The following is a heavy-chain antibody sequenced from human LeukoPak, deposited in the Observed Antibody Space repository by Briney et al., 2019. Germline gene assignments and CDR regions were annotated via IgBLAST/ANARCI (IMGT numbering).Heavy chain of an antibody. D-gene: IGHD3-22*01. CDR2: IYYSGST. J-gene: IGHJ3*02. V-gene: IGHV4-59*01. CDR3: ARFGYYDSSGYYQRDI. Sequence: PSETLSLTCTVSGGSISSYYWSWIRQPPGKGLEWIGYIYYSGSTNYNPSLKSRVTISVDTSKNQFSLKLSSVTAADTAVYYCARFGYYDSSGYYQRDIWGQGTMVTVSS. CDR1: GGSISSYY.